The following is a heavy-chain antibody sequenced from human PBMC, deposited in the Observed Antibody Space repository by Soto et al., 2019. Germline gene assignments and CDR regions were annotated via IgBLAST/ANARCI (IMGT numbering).Heavy chain of an antibody. Sequence: PGGSLRLSCAASGLTFSSYAMIWVRRAPGKGLEWVSSISGSGGSTYYADSVKGRFTISRDNSKNTLYLQMNSLRAEDTAVYYCAKARYYDSTGYLYYFDYWGQGTLVTVSS. J-gene: IGHJ4*02. D-gene: IGHD3-22*01. CDR3: AKARYYDSTGYLYYFDY. CDR2: ISGSGGST. V-gene: IGHV3-23*01. CDR1: GLTFSSYA.